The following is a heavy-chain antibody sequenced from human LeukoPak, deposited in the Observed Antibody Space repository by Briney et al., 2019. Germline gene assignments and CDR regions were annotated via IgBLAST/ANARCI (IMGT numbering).Heavy chain of an antibody. CDR2: IYYSGST. CDR1: GGSISSSSYY. D-gene: IGHD5-12*01. CDR3: ARRSAITTEFDY. V-gene: IGHV4-39*01. Sequence: SDTLSLTCTVSGGSISSSSYYWGWIRQPPWKGLQRFGSIYYSGSTYYNPSLKSRVTISVDTSKNQFSLKLSSVTAADTAVYYCARRSAITTEFDYWGEGTLVTVSS. J-gene: IGHJ4*02.